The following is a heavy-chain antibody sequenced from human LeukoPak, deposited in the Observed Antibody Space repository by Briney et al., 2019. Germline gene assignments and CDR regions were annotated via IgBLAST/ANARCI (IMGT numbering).Heavy chain of an antibody. J-gene: IGHJ5*02. V-gene: IGHV6-1*01. CDR3: ARDPTLGYCSSTSCYFDNWFDP. CDR1: GDSVSSNSAA. Sequence: SQTLSLTCAISGDSVSSNSAAWNWIRQSPSRGLEWLGRTYYRSKWYNDYAVSVKSRITINPDTSKNQFSLQLNSVTPEDTAVYYCARDPTLGYCSSTSCYFDNWFDPRGQGTLVTVSS. CDR2: TYYRSKWYN. D-gene: IGHD2-2*01.